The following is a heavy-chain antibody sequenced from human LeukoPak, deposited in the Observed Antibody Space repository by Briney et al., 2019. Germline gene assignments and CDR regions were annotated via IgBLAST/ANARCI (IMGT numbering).Heavy chain of an antibody. J-gene: IGHJ4*02. CDR1: GLTFSSSW. V-gene: IGHV3-7*01. Sequence: GGSLRLSCAVSGLTFSSSWMDRVRQAPGKGLEWVASINPDGNKKYSADSVEGRFTISRDNAENSLYLQMNSLRVEDTAFYYCARDLAYSRLDYWGQGMLVTVSS. D-gene: IGHD5-18*01. CDR2: INPDGNKK. CDR3: ARDLAYSRLDY.